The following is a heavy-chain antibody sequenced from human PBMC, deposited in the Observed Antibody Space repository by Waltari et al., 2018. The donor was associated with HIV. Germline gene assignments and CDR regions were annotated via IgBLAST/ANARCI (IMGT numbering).Heavy chain of an antibody. V-gene: IGHV4-39*02. CDR2: IYYSGNT. CDR3: ARGPGYYFDS. J-gene: IGHJ4*02. CDR1: GGSVSSSVYT. Sequence: QLQLQESGPGLVKPSETLSLTCTVSGGSVSSSVYTWGWIRQPPGKGLEWIGNIYYSGNTYYSPSLKSRVTISVDTSKNHFSLRVTSVTAADTAVYYCARGPGYYFDSWGQGTLVTVSS. D-gene: IGHD3-10*01.